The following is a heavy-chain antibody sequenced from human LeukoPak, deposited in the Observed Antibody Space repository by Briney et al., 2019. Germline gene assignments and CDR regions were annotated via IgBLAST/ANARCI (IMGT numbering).Heavy chain of an antibody. Sequence: GGSLRLSCAASGFTFNNYGINWVRQAPGKGLEWVSYISSSGSTIYYTDSVKGRFTISRDNAKNSLYLQMNSLRAEDTAVYYCAGDGRGGSYYDYWGQGTLVTVSS. CDR2: ISSSGSTI. J-gene: IGHJ4*02. V-gene: IGHV3-48*04. CDR3: AGDGRGGSYYDY. CDR1: GFTFNNYG. D-gene: IGHD1-26*01.